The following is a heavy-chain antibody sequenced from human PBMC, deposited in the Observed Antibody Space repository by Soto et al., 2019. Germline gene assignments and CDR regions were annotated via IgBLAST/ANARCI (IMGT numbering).Heavy chain of an antibody. Sequence: WGSLRLSCSASVFTFSGSAIHWGRQASGKGLEWVARIRTKSNGYATTYAASVKGRFTISRDDSKNMAYLQMNGLKTEDTAMYYCSRVEYVTSSPIGWGQGTLVTVSS. CDR1: VFTFSGSA. J-gene: IGHJ4*02. CDR2: IRTKSNGYAT. V-gene: IGHV3-73*01. D-gene: IGHD6-6*01. CDR3: SRVEYVTSSPIG.